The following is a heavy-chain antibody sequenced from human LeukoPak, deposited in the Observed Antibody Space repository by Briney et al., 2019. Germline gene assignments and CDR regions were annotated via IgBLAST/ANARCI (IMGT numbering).Heavy chain of an antibody. CDR2: INPNSGDT. CDR3: ARDKWLRDY. D-gene: IGHD5-12*01. V-gene: IGHV1-2*02. Sequence: ASVKVSCKASGYTFIDYYIHWVRQAPGQGLEWMGRINPNSGDTNYARKFEGRVTMTRDTSIRTAYMELSRLTSDDTAVYFCARDKWLRDYWGQGTLVTVSS. J-gene: IGHJ4*02. CDR1: GYTFIDYY.